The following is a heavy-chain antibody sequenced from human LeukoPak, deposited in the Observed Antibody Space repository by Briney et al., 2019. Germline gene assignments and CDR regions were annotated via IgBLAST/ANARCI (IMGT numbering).Heavy chain of an antibody. CDR1: GYTFTSYY. Sequence: ASVKVSCKASGYTFTSYYMHWVRQAPGQGLEWMGIINPSGGSTSYAQKFQGRVTMTRDTSTSTVYMELSSLRSEDTAVYYCARDDPVIDCSSTSCYAGYYYYGMDVWGQGTTVTVSS. CDR2: INPSGGST. V-gene: IGHV1-46*01. D-gene: IGHD2-2*01. J-gene: IGHJ6*02. CDR3: ARDDPVIDCSSTSCYAGYYYYGMDV.